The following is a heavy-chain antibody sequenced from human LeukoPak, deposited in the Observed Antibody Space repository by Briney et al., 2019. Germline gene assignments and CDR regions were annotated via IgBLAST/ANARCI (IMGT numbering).Heavy chain of an antibody. CDR3: ARDLGNFGSGTSYYDY. D-gene: IGHD3-10*01. J-gene: IGHJ4*02. CDR2: IWYDGSKR. V-gene: IGHV3-33*01. CDR1: GFTLSNYG. Sequence: GRSLRLSCTASGFTLSNYGLHWVRQAPGKGLEWMALIWYDGSKRYYADSVQGRFTISRDDSKNTLFLQMNSLRAEDTAVYYCARDLGNFGSGTSYYDYWGQGTLVTVSS.